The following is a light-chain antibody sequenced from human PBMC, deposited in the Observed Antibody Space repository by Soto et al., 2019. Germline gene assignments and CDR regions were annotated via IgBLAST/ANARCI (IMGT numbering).Light chain of an antibody. CDR1: QGIRND. J-gene: IGKJ4*01. CDR2: SAS. V-gene: IGKV1-39*01. CDR3: QQSYSTPLT. Sequence: DIQMTPSPSSLSASVGDRVTTTCRASQGIRNDLGWYQQKPGKAPKLLIFSASSLQSGVPSRFSGSGSGTDFTLTINSLQPEDFATYYCQQSYSTPLTFGGGTKVDIK.